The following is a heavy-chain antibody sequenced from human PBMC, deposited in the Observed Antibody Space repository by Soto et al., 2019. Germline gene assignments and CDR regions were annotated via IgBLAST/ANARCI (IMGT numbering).Heavy chain of an antibody. CDR3: AREDYYDGTGYYYFFEP. V-gene: IGHV4-38-2*02. CDR1: GYSISSGYY. J-gene: IGHJ5*02. Sequence: PSETLSLTCAVSGYSISSGYYWGWIRQPPGKGLEWMGSIFHTGSTYDNPSLKSRVTISVDTSKNHFSLKLNSVTAADTAICYCAREDYYDGTGYYYFFEPWGQGTLVTVSS. CDR2: IFHTGST. D-gene: IGHD3-22*01.